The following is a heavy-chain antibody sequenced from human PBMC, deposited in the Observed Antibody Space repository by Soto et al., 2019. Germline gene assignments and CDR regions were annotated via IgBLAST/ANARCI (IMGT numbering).Heavy chain of an antibody. Sequence: PGGSLRLSCAASGFTFSSYGMHWVRQAPGKGLEWVAVISYDGSNKYYADSVKGRFTISRDNSKNTLYLQMNSLRAEETAVYYCEKAGAPENYFDYWGQGTLVTVSS. CDR1: GFTFSSYG. CDR3: EKAGAPENYFDY. CDR2: ISYDGSNK. V-gene: IGHV3-30*18. D-gene: IGHD3-10*01. J-gene: IGHJ4*02.